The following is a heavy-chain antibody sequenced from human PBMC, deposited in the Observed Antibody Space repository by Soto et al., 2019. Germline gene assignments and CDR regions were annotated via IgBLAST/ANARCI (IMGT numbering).Heavy chain of an antibody. CDR3: ATDRYYYGSGSYWYAFDI. Sequence: ASVKVSCKASGYTFTRSGISWVRQAPGKGLEWMGGFDPEDGETIYAQKFQGRVTMTEDTSTDTAHMELSSLRSEDTAVYYCATDRYYYGSGSYWYAFDIWGQGTMVTVSS. J-gene: IGHJ3*02. D-gene: IGHD3-10*01. V-gene: IGHV1-24*01. CDR1: GYTFTRSG. CDR2: FDPEDGET.